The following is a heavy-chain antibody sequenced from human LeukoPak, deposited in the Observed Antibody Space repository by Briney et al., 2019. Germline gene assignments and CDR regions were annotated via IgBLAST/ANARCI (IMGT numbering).Heavy chain of an antibody. J-gene: IGHJ4*02. CDR3: ARENFQY. CDR2: IKPDGSDE. V-gene: IGHV3-7*04. CDR1: GFIFSTYG. Sequence: PGRSLRLSCAASGFIFSTYGMNWVRQAPGKGLEWVANIKPDGSDEYYVDSVKGRFTISRDNAENSLYLQMNSLRAEDTAVYYCARENFQYWAQGTLVTVSS.